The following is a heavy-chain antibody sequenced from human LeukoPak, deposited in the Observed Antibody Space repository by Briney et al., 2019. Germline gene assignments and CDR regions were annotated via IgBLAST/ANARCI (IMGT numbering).Heavy chain of an antibody. CDR1: GYTFTSYA. Sequence: GASVKVSCKASGYTFTSYAMNWVRQAPGQGLEWMGWINTNTGNPTYAQGFTGRFVFSLDTSVSTAYLQISSLKAEDTAVYYCARVRSELLWFGELSNWFDPWGQGTLVTVSS. J-gene: IGHJ5*02. V-gene: IGHV7-4-1*02. CDR3: ARVRSELLWFGELSNWFDP. CDR2: INTNTGNP. D-gene: IGHD3-10*01.